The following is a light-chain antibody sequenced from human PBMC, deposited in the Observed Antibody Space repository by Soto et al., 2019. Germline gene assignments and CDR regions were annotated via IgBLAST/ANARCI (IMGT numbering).Light chain of an antibody. CDR3: ATWDDSLNGHV. CDR2: FND. Sequence: QAVVTQPPSLSGLPGQTVTISCSGTSSSIGNNAVTWYQMVPGKPPKLLVYFNDVLPAGISDRFSASKSATSASLAISGLQSEDEADYYCATWDDSLNGHVFGGGTKLTVL. V-gene: IGLV1-36*01. CDR1: SSSIGNNA. J-gene: IGLJ3*02.